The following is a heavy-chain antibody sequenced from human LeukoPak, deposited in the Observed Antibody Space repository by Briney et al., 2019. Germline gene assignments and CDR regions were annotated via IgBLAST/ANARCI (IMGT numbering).Heavy chain of an antibody. D-gene: IGHD3-22*01. J-gene: IGHJ4*02. CDR1: GFTFSSYG. Sequence: GGSLRLSCAASGFTFSSYGMSWVRQAPGKGLEWVSAISGSGGSTYYADSVKGRFTISRDNSENTLYLQMNSLRAEDTAVYYCANDVRGSGYYETFDYWGQGTLVTVSS. CDR3: ANDVRGSGYYETFDY. V-gene: IGHV3-23*01. CDR2: ISGSGGST.